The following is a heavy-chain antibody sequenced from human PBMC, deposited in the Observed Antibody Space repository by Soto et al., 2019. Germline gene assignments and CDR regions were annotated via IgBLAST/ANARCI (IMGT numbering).Heavy chain of an antibody. V-gene: IGHV3-30-3*01. CDR3: ARPLWRDDYNWGYFDL. D-gene: IGHD4-4*01. J-gene: IGHJ2*01. Sequence: QVQLVESGGGVVQPGRSLRLSCAASGFTFSSYAMHWGRQAPGKGLEWVAVISYDGSNKYYADSVKGRFTIYRDNSKNTLYLQMNSLRAEDTAVYYCARPLWRDDYNWGYFDLWGRGTLVTVSS. CDR1: GFTFSSYA. CDR2: ISYDGSNK.